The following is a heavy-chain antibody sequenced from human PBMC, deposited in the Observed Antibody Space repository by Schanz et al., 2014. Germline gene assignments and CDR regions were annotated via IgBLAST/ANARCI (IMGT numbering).Heavy chain of an antibody. CDR3: ARDGYRNGRPFDH. V-gene: IGHV3-11*06. D-gene: IGHD5-18*01. CDR1: GFTFSDYY. Sequence: VQLVESGGGLVKPGGSLRLSCAASGFTFSDYYMSWIRQAPGKGPEWVSYISHNSHYTNYADSVKGRFTISRDTAENSVYLQMNSLRAEDTAVYYCARDGYRNGRPFDHWGQGTRVTVSA. CDR2: ISHNSHYT. J-gene: IGHJ4*02.